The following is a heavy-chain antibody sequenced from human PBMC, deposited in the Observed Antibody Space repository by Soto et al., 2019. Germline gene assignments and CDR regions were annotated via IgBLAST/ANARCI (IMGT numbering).Heavy chain of an antibody. CDR2: INHSGST. CDR1: GVSFSGYY. J-gene: IGHJ6*03. D-gene: IGHD3-3*01. Sequence: SETLSLPCAVYGVSFSGYYWSWIRQPPGKGLEWIGEINHSGSTNYNPSLKSRVTISVDTSKNQFSLKLSSVTAADTAVYYCARGRSGYYKYYYYYMDVWGKGTTVTVSS. CDR3: ARGRSGYYKYYYYYMDV. V-gene: IGHV4-34*01.